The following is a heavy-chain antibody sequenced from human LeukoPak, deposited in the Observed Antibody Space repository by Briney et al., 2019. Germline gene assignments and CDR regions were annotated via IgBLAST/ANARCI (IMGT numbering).Heavy chain of an antibody. CDR2: ISSSSSYI. D-gene: IGHD3-9*01. Sequence: SGGSLRLSCTASGFTFSSNSMNWVRQAPGRGLEWVSSISSSSSYIYYADSVKGRFSISRDNAKNSLSLQMNSLRAEDTAVYYCARDLEGPDILTGYLGGDVWGQGTTVTVSS. J-gene: IGHJ6*02. CDR1: GFTFSSNS. V-gene: IGHV3-21*01. CDR3: ARDLEGPDILTGYLGGDV.